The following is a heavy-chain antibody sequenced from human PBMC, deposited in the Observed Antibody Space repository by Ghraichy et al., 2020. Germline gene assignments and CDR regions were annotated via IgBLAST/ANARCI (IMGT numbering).Heavy chain of an antibody. CDR2: ISGSGGST. Sequence: GESLNISCAASGFTFSSYAMSWVRQAPGKGLEWVSAISGSGGSTYYADSVKGRFTISRDNSKNTLYLQMNSLRAEDTAVYYCAKMVVRVWGSSPLDAFDIWGQGTMVTVSS. D-gene: IGHD3-16*01. V-gene: IGHV3-23*01. J-gene: IGHJ3*02. CDR3: AKMVVRVWGSSPLDAFDI. CDR1: GFTFSSYA.